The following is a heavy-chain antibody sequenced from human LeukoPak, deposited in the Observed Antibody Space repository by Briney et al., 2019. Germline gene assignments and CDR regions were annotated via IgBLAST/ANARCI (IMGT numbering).Heavy chain of an antibody. J-gene: IGHJ4*02. CDR3: ARGGDGYADY. V-gene: IGHV1-18*01. CDR2: ISAYNGNT. CDR1: GYTFTSYG. D-gene: IGHD5-24*01. Sequence: ASVKVSCKASGYTFTSYGISWVRQAPGQGLEWMGWISAYNGNTNYAQKFQGRVTITADKSTSTAYMELSSLRSEDTAVYYCARGGDGYADYWGQGTLVTVSS.